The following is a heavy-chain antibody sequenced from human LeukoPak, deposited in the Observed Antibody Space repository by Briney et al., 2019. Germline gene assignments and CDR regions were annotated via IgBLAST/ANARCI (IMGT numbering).Heavy chain of an antibody. J-gene: IGHJ4*02. CDR1: GFTFSNYA. CDR2: ISSSGGST. CDR3: AKEDKYSGYDSPFDY. V-gene: IGHV3-23*01. Sequence: GGSLRLSCAASGFTFSNYAMSWVRQAPGKGLEWVSAISSSGGSTYYADSVKGRFTISRDNSKNTLYLQMNSLRAEDTAVYYCAKEDKYSGYDSPFDYWGQGTLVTVSS. D-gene: IGHD5-12*01.